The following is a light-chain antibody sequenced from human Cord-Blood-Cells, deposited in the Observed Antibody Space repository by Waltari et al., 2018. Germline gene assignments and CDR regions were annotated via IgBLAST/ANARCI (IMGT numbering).Light chain of an antibody. V-gene: IGKV3-11*01. Sequence: IVLPQSPPTRSSSPGERATLSCRSSPSVSRYLHWYQQKPGQAPRPLIYDASNRATGIPARFIGSGSWTNFTLTISSLEPEDFAVYYCQQRSNWPPLTFGGGTKVEIK. CDR2: DAS. J-gene: IGKJ4*01. CDR1: PSVSRY. CDR3: QQRSNWPPLT.